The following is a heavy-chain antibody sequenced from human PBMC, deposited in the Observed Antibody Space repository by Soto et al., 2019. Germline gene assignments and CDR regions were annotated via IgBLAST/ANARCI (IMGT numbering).Heavy chain of an antibody. CDR3: ARRGTLSGRDAFDV. D-gene: IGHD5-12*01. CDR1: GYYSSSYW. Sequence: PGESLTISCRGSGYYSSSYWIAWVRQMSGKGLEWVGSVYVSDSETKYSPSFQGQVTISADKYTNTAYLYWSSLKASDTAMYYCARRGTLSGRDAFDVWGEGTMVTVSS. V-gene: IGHV5-51*01. CDR2: VYVSDSET. J-gene: IGHJ3*01.